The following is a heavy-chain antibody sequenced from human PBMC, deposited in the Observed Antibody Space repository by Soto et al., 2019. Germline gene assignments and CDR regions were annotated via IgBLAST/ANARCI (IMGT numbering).Heavy chain of an antibody. V-gene: IGHV4-31*03. Sequence: SETLSLTCTVSGGSISSGGYYWSWIRQHPGKGLEWIGYIYYSGSTYYNPSLKSRVTISVDTSKNQFSLKLSSVTAADTAVYYCARDTSRLWFGELGYWGQGTLVTV. CDR3: ARDTSRLWFGELGY. D-gene: IGHD3-10*01. J-gene: IGHJ4*02. CDR1: GGSISSGGYY. CDR2: IYYSGST.